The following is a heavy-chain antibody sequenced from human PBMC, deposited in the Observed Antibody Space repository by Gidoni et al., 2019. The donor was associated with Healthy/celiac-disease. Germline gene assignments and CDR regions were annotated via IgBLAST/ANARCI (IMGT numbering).Heavy chain of an antibody. D-gene: IGHD6-19*01. J-gene: IGHJ4*02. CDR3: AKELGIAVAGTRGGY. CDR2: ISGSGGST. V-gene: IGHV3-23*01. CDR1: GFTFSSYA. Sequence: EVQLLESGGGLVQPGGSLRLSCAASGFTFSSYAMSWVRQAPGKGLELVSAISGSGGSTYYADSVKGRFTITRYNSKNTLYRQMNSLRAEDTAVYYCAKELGIAVAGTRGGYWGQGTLVTVSS.